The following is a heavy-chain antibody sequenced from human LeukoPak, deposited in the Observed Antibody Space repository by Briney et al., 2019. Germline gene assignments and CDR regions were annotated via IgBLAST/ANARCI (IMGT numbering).Heavy chain of an antibody. CDR1: GFTFSSYA. V-gene: IGHV3-64*01. D-gene: IGHD3-10*01. Sequence: GGSLRLSCAASGFTFSSYAMHWVRQAPGKGLEYVSAISSNGGSTYYANSVKGRFTISRDNSKNTLYLQMGSLRAEDMAVYYCATSKGGSGSHRAPLEYWGQGTLVTVST. J-gene: IGHJ4*02. CDR3: ATSKGGSGSHRAPLEY. CDR2: ISSNGGST.